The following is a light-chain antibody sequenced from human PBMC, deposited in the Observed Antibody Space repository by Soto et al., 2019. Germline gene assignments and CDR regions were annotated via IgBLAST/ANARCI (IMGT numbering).Light chain of an antibody. CDR1: QNIRTW. V-gene: IGKV1-5*03. CDR2: AAS. Sequence: DIQMTQSPSTLSASLGDRVTITCRASQNIRTWLAWYQQKPRKAPNLLIYAASSLESGVPSRFSGSGSATEFTLTISSLQPDDFATYYCQQYYSHSTFGQGTKVDIK. J-gene: IGKJ1*01. CDR3: QQYYSHST.